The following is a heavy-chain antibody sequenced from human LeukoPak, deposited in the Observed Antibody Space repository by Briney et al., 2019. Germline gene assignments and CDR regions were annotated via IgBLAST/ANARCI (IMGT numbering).Heavy chain of an antibody. D-gene: IGHD3-9*01. CDR1: GGSISSGSYY. Sequence: SQTLSPTCTVSGGSISSGSYYWSWIRQPAGKGLEWIGRIYTSGSTNYNPSLKSRVTISVDTSKNQFSLKLSSVTAADTAVYYCARHEYYDILQQWGQGTLVTVSS. CDR2: IYTSGST. J-gene: IGHJ1*01. V-gene: IGHV4-61*02. CDR3: ARHEYYDILQQ.